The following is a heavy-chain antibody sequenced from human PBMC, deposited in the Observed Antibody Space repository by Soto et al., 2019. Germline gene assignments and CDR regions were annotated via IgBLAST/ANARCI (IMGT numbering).Heavy chain of an antibody. CDR2: ISAYNGNT. D-gene: IGHD3-22*01. V-gene: IGHV1-18*01. J-gene: IGHJ2*01. CDR1: GYTFTSYG. CDR3: ARAPTYYYDSSGRASTWYFDL. Sequence: QVQLVQSGAEVKKPGASVKVSCKASGYTFTSYGISWVRQAPGQGLEWMGWISAYNGNTNYAQKLQGRVTMTTDTSTSTAYMELRSLRSDDTAVYYCARAPTYYYDSSGRASTWYFDLWGRGTLVTVSS.